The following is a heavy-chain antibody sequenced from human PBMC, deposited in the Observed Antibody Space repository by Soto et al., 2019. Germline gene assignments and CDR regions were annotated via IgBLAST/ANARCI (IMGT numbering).Heavy chain of an antibody. J-gene: IGHJ5*02. D-gene: IGHD3-22*01. Sequence: SETLSLTCTVSGGSINSGGYSWTWIRQPPGKGLEWTGFIYHTGTTYYNPSLKNRVTISVDRSKNQFSLKLNSVTAADTAVNYCARGVNYYDSSGSSWFDPWGQGALVTVSS. CDR1: GGSINSGGYS. CDR2: IYHTGTT. CDR3: ARGVNYYDSSGSSWFDP. V-gene: IGHV4-30-2*01.